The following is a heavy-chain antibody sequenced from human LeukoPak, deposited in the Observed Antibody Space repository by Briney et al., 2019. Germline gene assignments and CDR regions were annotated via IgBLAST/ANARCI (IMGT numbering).Heavy chain of an antibody. CDR2: ISSSSSTI. CDR1: GFTFSSYS. D-gene: IGHD6-19*01. V-gene: IGHV3-48*04. Sequence: PGGSLRLSCAASGFTFSSYSMNWVRQAPGKGLEWVSYISSSSSTIYYADSVKGRFTISRDNAKNSLYLQMNSLRAEDTAVYCCARVAEIVVAGTDAFDIWGQGTMVTVSS. CDR3: ARVAEIVVAGTDAFDI. J-gene: IGHJ3*02.